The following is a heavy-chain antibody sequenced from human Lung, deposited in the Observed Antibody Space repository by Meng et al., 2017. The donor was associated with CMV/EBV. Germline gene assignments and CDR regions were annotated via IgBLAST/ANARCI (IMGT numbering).Heavy chain of an antibody. CDR2: IYSGGSST. Sequence: GGSLRLXCAASGFTFSSYAMSWVRQAPGKGLEWVSVIYSGGSSTYYADSVKGRFTISRDNSKNTLYLQMNSLRAEDTAVYYCAKPIQGTYGMDGWGQGTTVTVSS. J-gene: IGHJ6*02. D-gene: IGHD2-2*02. CDR1: GFTFSSYA. V-gene: IGHV3-23*03. CDR3: AKPIQGTYGMDG.